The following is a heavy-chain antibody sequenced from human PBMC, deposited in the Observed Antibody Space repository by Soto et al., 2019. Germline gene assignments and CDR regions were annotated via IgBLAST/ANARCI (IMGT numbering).Heavy chain of an antibody. J-gene: IGHJ4*02. CDR3: ARAYYYDGTGYYNFDY. D-gene: IGHD3-22*01. V-gene: IGHV4-61*08. CDR2: IFYSGST. CDR1: GASIYNGGYF. Sequence: PSETLSLTCSVSGASIYNGGYFWSWIRQPPGKGLEWIGYIFYSGSTNYNPSLKSRVIISVDTSKNQFSLKLSSVTAADTAVYYCARAYYYDGTGYYNFDYWGQGTLVTLSS.